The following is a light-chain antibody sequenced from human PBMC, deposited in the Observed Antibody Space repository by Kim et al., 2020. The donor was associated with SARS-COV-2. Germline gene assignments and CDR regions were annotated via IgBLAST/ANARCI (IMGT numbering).Light chain of an antibody. J-gene: IGKJ1*01. CDR3: QQSHTYWT. Sequence: SASVGDRVTITCRASQSISDWLAWDQQKPGKAPNLLIYKASNLQSGVPSRFSGSGSGTEFTLTISSLQPDDSATYYCQQSHTYWTFGQGTKVDIK. CDR2: KAS. V-gene: IGKV1-5*03. CDR1: QSISDW.